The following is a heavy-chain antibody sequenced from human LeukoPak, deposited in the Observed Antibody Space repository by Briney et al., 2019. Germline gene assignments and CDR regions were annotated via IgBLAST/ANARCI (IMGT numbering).Heavy chain of an antibody. CDR3: ARASVTKFLDY. D-gene: IGHD1-1*01. J-gene: IGHJ4*02. CDR2: ISSTSTI. V-gene: IGHV3-48*04. CDR1: GFTFSMHS. Sequence: GGSLRLSCAASGFTFSMHSMNWVRQAPGKGLEWLSFISSTSTIYYADSVKGRFTISRDNAKNSLYLQMNSLRAEDTAVYYCARASVTKFLDYWGQGTLVTVSS.